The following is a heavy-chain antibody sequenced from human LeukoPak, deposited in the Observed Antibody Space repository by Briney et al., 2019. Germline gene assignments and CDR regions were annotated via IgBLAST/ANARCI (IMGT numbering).Heavy chain of an antibody. D-gene: IGHD5-12*01. Sequence: SETLSLTCTVSGXSISSYHGSWIRQPPGKGLQSIGFIYSSGSTNYNPSLKSRVTISLDTSKNQFSLRVSSVTSADTAVYYCARGNSGYDYAFDIWGQGTMVTVSS. CDR3: ARGNSGYDYAFDI. V-gene: IGHV4-59*01. CDR2: IYSSGST. CDR1: GXSISSYH. J-gene: IGHJ3*02.